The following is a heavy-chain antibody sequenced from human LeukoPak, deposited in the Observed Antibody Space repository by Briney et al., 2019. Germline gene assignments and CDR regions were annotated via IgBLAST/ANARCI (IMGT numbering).Heavy chain of an antibody. Sequence: ASVTVSCKASGYTFAGYYMHWVRQAPGQGLEWMGWINPNSGGTNYAQKFQGRVTMTRDTSISTAYMELSRLRSDDTAVYYCARVVVPAAIDFDYWGQGTLVTVSS. CDR2: INPNSGGT. D-gene: IGHD2-2*01. CDR1: GYTFAGYY. V-gene: IGHV1-2*02. J-gene: IGHJ4*02. CDR3: ARVVVPAAIDFDY.